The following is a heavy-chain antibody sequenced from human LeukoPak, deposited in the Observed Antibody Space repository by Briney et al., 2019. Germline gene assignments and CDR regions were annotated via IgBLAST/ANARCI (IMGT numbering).Heavy chain of an antibody. CDR2: ISSSSSYT. V-gene: IGHV3-11*05. CDR1: GSTVSSNY. J-gene: IGHJ3*02. D-gene: IGHD3-10*01. Sequence: GGSLRLSCAASGSTVSSNYMTWVRQVPGKGLEWVSYISSSSSYTDYADSVKGRFTISRDNAKNSLSLQMNSLRAEDTAVYYCARGRGSGSRWGGAFDIWGQGTMVTVSS. CDR3: ARGRGSGSRWGGAFDI.